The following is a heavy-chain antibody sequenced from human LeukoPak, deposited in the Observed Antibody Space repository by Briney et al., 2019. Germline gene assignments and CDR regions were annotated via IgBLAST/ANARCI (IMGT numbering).Heavy chain of an antibody. V-gene: IGHV4-59*01. Sequence: SETLSLTCTVSGGSISTYYWSWIRQPPGKGLEWIGYIYYSGSTNYNPSLKSRVTISVDTSKNQFSLKLSSVTAADTAVYYCARQARVGGYYYDSSGYFDYWGQGTLVTVSS. CDR3: ARQARVGGYYYDSSGYFDY. J-gene: IGHJ4*02. CDR1: GGSISTYY. CDR2: IYYSGST. D-gene: IGHD3-22*01.